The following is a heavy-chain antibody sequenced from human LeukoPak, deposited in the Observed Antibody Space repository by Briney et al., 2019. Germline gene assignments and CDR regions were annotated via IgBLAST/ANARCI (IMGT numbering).Heavy chain of an antibody. J-gene: IGHJ4*02. CDR2: ISWNSDSI. CDR3: AKDMGYCSSTSCYSFDY. D-gene: IGHD2-2*01. Sequence: PGGSLRLSCAASGFTFYDYAMHWVRQAPGKGLEWVSGISWNSDSIAYADSVKGRFTISRDNAKNSLYLQMNSLRAEDTALYYCAKDMGYCSSTSCYSFDYWGQGTLVTVSS. CDR1: GFTFYDYA. V-gene: IGHV3-9*01.